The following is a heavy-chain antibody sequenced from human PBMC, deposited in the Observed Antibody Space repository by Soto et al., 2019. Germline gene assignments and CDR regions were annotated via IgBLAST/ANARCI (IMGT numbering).Heavy chain of an antibody. D-gene: IGHD2-2*01. CDR1: GYTFTSYG. J-gene: IGHJ4*02. Sequence: ASVKVSCKASGYTFTSYGISWVRQAPGQGLEWMGWISAYNGNTNYAQKLQGRVTMTTDTSTSTAYMELRSLRSDDTAVYYCARVRIRGGTHIVVVPAALYWGQGTLVTVSS. CDR2: ISAYNGNT. V-gene: IGHV1-18*01. CDR3: ARVRIRGGTHIVVVPAALY.